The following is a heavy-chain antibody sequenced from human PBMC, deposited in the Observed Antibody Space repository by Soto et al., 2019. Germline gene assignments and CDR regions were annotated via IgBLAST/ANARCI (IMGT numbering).Heavy chain of an antibody. Sequence: EVQLVESGGDLVQPGGSLRLSCLASDFTINSFAMHWVRQAPGKGLEYVSAISSNGDKTYYADSVKGRFTLSRDNSKNTLFLHMSSLRLEDTAVYYCVRSLYFDASGPALDYWGQGTLVTVAS. CDR3: VRSLYFDASGPALDY. CDR2: ISSNGDKT. V-gene: IGHV3-64D*06. D-gene: IGHD3-16*02. CDR1: DFTINSFA. J-gene: IGHJ4*02.